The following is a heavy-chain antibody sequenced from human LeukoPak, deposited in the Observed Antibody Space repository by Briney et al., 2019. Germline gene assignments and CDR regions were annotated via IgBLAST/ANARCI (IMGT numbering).Heavy chain of an antibody. CDR1: GGSISSYY. Sequence: PSETLSLTCTVSGGSISSYYWSWIRQPPGKGLEWIGYIYYSGSTNYNPSLKSRVTISVDTSKNQFSLKLSSVTAADTAVYYCARVGYYYDSSGYYSLWYFDLWGRGTLVTVSS. J-gene: IGHJ2*01. CDR3: ARVGYYYDSSGYYSLWYFDL. V-gene: IGHV4-59*01. D-gene: IGHD3-22*01. CDR2: IYYSGST.